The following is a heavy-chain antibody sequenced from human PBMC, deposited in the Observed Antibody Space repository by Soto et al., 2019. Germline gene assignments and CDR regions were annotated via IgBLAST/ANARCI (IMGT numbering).Heavy chain of an antibody. CDR2: IIPMYGPA. J-gene: IGHJ5*02. D-gene: IGHD3-10*01. CDR1: GGTFSSYA. CDR3: ARVTSMVRGVIDNWFDP. Sequence: QVPLVQSGAEVKKPGSSVMVSCKASGGTFSSYAIHWVRQAPGQGREWMGGIIPMYGPAKYAQRSQGRVTITADESTTTVYMELTSLTSQDTAVYYCARVTSMVRGVIDNWFDPWGHGTLVTVSS. V-gene: IGHV1-69*01.